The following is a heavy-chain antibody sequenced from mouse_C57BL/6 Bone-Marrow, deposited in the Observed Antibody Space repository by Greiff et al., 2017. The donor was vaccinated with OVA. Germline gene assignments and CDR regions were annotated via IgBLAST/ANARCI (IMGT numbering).Heavy chain of an antibody. D-gene: IGHD1-1*01. V-gene: IGHV14-2*01. CDR3: ALITTVVGDY. CDR2: IDPEDGET. Sequence: VHVKQSGAELVKPGASVKLSCTASGFNIKDYYMHWVKQRTEQGLEWIGRIDPEDGETKYAPKFQGKATITADTSSNTAYLQLSSLTSEDTSVNYCALITTVVGDYWGQGTTLTVSS. J-gene: IGHJ2*01. CDR1: GFNIKDYY.